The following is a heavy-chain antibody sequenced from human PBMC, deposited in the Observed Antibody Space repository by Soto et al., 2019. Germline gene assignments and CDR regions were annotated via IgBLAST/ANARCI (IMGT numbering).Heavy chain of an antibody. J-gene: IGHJ5*02. D-gene: IGHD2-15*01. CDR2: MNPNSGNT. V-gene: IGHV1-8*01. CDR1: GYTLTSYV. Sequence: QVQLGQSGAEVKKPGDSVKVSCKASGYTLTSYVINWVRRATGQGREWMGWMNPNSGNTGYAQKFQGRVTMTRNTSTRKASMEMSSLKSEDTTVYDCAGGFSCSARSQCGCFDPWGQGTLVTVSS. CDR3: AGGFSCSARSQCGCFDP.